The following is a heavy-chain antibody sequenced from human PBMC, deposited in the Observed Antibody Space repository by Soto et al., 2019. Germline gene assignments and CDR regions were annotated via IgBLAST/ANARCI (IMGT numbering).Heavy chain of an antibody. CDR1: GLTFRAFS. Sequence: EVQLLESGGGLVQPGGSLRLSCAASGLTFRAFSMRWVRQPPGKGLEWVSGISGSGGSTYYADSVKGRFTISRDSSSNTPYLQMSSLRAEDTAVYYCAKSRGDSWYLYYYDYWGLGTLVTVSS. V-gene: IGHV3-23*01. J-gene: IGHJ4*02. CDR2: ISGSGGST. D-gene: IGHD5-12*01. CDR3: AKSRGDSWYLYYYDY.